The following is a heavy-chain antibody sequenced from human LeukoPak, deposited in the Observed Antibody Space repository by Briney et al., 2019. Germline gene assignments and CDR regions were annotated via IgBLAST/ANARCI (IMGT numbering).Heavy chain of an antibody. CDR3: ARERFLEWSPGAFDI. D-gene: IGHD3-3*01. J-gene: IGHJ3*02. CDR2: IYYSGST. V-gene: IGHV4-61*08. CDR1: GGSISSGGYS. Sequence: SQTLFLTCAVSGGSISSGGYSWSWIRQPPGKGLEWIGYIYYSGSTNYNPSLKSRVTISVDTSKNQFSLKLSSVTAADTAVYYCARERFLEWSPGAFDIWGQGTMVTVSS.